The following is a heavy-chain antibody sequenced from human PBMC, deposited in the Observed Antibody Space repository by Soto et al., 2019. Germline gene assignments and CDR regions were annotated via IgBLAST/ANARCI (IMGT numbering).Heavy chain of an antibody. J-gene: IGHJ5*02. CDR3: ARGVNWNYGGNWFDP. Sequence: VASVKVSCKASGYTFTSYDINWVRQATGQGLEWMGWMNPNNGNTDYAQKFQGRVTMTTDTSTSTAYMELRSLRSDDTAVYYCARGVNWNYGGNWFDPWGQGTLVTVSS. V-gene: IGHV1-8*01. CDR2: MNPNNGNT. CDR1: GYTFTSYD. D-gene: IGHD1-7*01.